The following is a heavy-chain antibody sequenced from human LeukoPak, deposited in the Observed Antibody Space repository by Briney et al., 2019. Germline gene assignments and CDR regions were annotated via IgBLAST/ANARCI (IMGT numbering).Heavy chain of an antibody. CDR3: ARDGGYNWGLIDY. V-gene: IGHV1-69*05. D-gene: IGHD5-24*01. J-gene: IGHJ4*02. CDR1: GGTFSSYA. CDR2: IIPIFGTA. Sequence: VASVKVSCKASGGTFSSYAISWVRQAPGQGLEWMGGIIPIFGTANYAQKFQGRVTITTDESTSTAYMELSSLRSEDTAVYYCARDGGYNWGLIDYWGQGTLVTVSS.